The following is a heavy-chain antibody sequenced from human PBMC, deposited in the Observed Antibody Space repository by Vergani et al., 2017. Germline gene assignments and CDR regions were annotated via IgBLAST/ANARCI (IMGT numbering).Heavy chain of an antibody. CDR3: AKSGWLQHFGAHYFDS. D-gene: IGHD5-24*01. V-gene: IGHV3-23*01. Sequence: EVQLLESGGGLVQPGESLRLSCTVSGFTFTSYGISWVRQAPGKGLEWVSGLTASGSGISYADSVRGRFTISRDNSKNTLFLQMDSLRAEDTAVYYCAKSGWLQHFGAHYFDSWGQGMLVTVSS. CDR1: GFTFTSYG. J-gene: IGHJ4*02. CDR2: LTASGSGI.